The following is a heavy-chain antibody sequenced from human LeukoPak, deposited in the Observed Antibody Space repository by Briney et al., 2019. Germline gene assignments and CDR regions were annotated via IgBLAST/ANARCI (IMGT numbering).Heavy chain of an antibody. V-gene: IGHV1-46*01. CDR2: INPSGGST. J-gene: IGHJ4*02. CDR1: GYTFTSYY. Sequence: ASVKVSCKASGYTFTSYYMHWVRQAPGQGLEWMGIINPSGGSTSYAQKFQGRVTMTRDTSTSTAYMELRSLRSDDTAVYYCARVIWFGERYFDYWGQGTLVSVSS. D-gene: IGHD3-10*01. CDR3: ARVIWFGERYFDY.